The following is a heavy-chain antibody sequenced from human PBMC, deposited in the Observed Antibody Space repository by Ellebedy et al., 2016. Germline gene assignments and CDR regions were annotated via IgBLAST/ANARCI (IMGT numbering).Heavy chain of an antibody. J-gene: IGHJ5*02. CDR2: ISGSGGST. Sequence: GGSLRLSCAASGFTFSSYAMSWVRQAPGKGLEWVSAISGSGGSTYYADSVKGRFTISRDNSKNTLYLQMNSLRAEDTAVYYCAKDGDSQWLANWFDPWGQGTLVTVSS. D-gene: IGHD6-19*01. CDR1: GFTFSSYA. V-gene: IGHV3-23*01. CDR3: AKDGDSQWLANWFDP.